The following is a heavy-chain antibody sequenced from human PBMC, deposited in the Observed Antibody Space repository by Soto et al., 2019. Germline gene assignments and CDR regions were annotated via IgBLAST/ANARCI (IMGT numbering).Heavy chain of an antibody. CDR3: EKDWVGGSKRYQLDY. CDR2: ISHGATRK. V-gene: IGHV3-30*18. D-gene: IGHD1-1*01. CDR1: RFTFSDYG. Sequence: GSLVLSCSASRFTFSDYGMHWVRQAPGKGLEWVAGISHGATRKSYSDSVKGRFIISRDNSKKMLYLQLNSLRREDTAVYYCEKDWVGGSKRYQLDYWGRGTLVTVYS. J-gene: IGHJ4*02.